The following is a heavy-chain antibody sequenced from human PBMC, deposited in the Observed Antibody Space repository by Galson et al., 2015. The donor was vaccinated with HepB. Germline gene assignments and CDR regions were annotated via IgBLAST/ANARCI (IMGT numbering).Heavy chain of an antibody. V-gene: IGHV3-30-3*01. CDR1: GFTFSSYA. CDR3: ARGLTYYNFWSCYY. Sequence: SLRLSCAASGFTFSSYAMHWVRQAPGKGLEWVIIISYDGSYKYYADSVKGRFTISRDNSKNTLYLQMNSLRAEDTAVYYCARGLTYYNFWSCYYWGQGTLVTVSS. J-gene: IGHJ4*02. D-gene: IGHD3-3*01. CDR2: ISYDGSYK.